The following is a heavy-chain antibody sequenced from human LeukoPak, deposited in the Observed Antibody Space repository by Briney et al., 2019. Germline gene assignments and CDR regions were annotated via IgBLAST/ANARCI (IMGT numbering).Heavy chain of an antibody. Sequence: GGSLRLSCAASGFTFNNYWMAWVRQAPGKGLEWVANIYKDGSGEYYVDSVKGRFTVSRDNAKNSLYLQMNSLGAEDTAVYYCARGGEVEQWTRWFDPWGQGTLVTVSS. D-gene: IGHD6-19*01. V-gene: IGHV3-7*04. CDR3: ARGGEVEQWTRWFDP. J-gene: IGHJ5*02. CDR1: GFTFNNYW. CDR2: IYKDGSGE.